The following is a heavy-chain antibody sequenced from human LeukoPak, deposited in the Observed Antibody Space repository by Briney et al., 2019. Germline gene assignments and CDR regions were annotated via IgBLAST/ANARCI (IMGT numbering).Heavy chain of an antibody. CDR2: IIWNGGKM. CDR1: GFTFDDYA. Sequence: PGRSLRLSCAASGFTFDDYAMHWVRQAPGKGLEWVSSIIWNGGKMGYAASVRGRFTISRDNAKNSLYLQMNSLRAEDTAVYYCARDSRSCRSSDCRGDAFDIWGQGTMVTVSS. J-gene: IGHJ3*02. CDR3: ARDSRSCRSSDCRGDAFDI. V-gene: IGHV3-9*01. D-gene: IGHD6-25*01.